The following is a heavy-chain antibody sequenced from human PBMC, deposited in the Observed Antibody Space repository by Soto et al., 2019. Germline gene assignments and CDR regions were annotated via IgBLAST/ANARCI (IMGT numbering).Heavy chain of an antibody. D-gene: IGHD3-9*01. V-gene: IGHV3-33*01. CDR2: IYNDGSNK. CDR3: VRVFDTYYFDL. CDR1: GFIFSNYG. Sequence: GGSLRLSCAASGFIFSNYGMHWVRQAPGKGLEWVAVIYNDGSNKYYADSVKGRFTISRDNSKKTLYLQMDSLRAEDTAVYYCVRVFDTYYFDLWGQGNMVTVS. J-gene: IGHJ4*02.